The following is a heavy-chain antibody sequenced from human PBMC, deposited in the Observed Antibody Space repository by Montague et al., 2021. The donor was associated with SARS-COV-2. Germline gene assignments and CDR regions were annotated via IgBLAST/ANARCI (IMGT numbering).Heavy chain of an antibody. Sequence: SETLSLTCAVYDGSFSDYSWTWIRQPPGKGLERIGEINHRGSTNYNPSLKSRVTISVDTSKNQFSPKMTSVTAADTAVYYCARGRQHINMVVVVVTGGEYYFDFWGQGTLVAVSS. CDR1: DGSFSDYS. J-gene: IGHJ4*02. D-gene: IGHD3-22*01. CDR3: ARGRQHINMVVVVVTGGEYYFDF. V-gene: IGHV4-34*01. CDR2: INHRGST.